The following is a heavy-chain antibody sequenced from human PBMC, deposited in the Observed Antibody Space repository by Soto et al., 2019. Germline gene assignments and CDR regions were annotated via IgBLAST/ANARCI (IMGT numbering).Heavy chain of an antibody. D-gene: IGHD5-12*01. CDR3: ARGPPGWLQPLDY. CDR1: GFTFSRYA. Sequence: GGSLRLSCAASGFTFSRYAMSWVREAPGKGLEWVSAISSSGSTIYYADSVKGRFTISRDNAKNSLYLQMNSLRAEDTAVYYCARGPPGWLQPLDYWGQGTLVTVSS. CDR2: ISSSGSTI. V-gene: IGHV3-21*04. J-gene: IGHJ4*02.